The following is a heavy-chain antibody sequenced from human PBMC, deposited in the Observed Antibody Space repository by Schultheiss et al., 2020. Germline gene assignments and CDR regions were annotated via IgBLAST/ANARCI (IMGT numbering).Heavy chain of an antibody. CDR1: GFTVSSNY. J-gene: IGHJ5*02. CDR2: IYSGGST. V-gene: IGHV3-53*01. CDR3: ARYNYFQYNWFDP. D-gene: IGHD1-20*01. Sequence: GESLKISCAASGFTVSSNYMSWVRQAPGKGLEWVSVIYSGGSTYYADSVKGRFTISRDNSKNTLYLQMNSLRAEDTAVYYCARYNYFQYNWFDPWGQGTLVTVSS.